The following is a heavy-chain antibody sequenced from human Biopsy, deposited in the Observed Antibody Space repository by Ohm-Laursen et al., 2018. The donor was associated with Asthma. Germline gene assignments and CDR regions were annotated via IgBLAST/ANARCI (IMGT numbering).Heavy chain of an antibody. Sequence: GSLRLSCAASGFTFSSYAMSWVRQAPGKGLEWVSAISGSGGSTYYADSVKGRFTISRDNSKNTLYLQMNGLRAEDTAVYYCAKGYYYDSSGFDYWGQGTLVTVSS. V-gene: IGHV3-23*01. D-gene: IGHD3-22*01. CDR3: AKGYYYDSSGFDY. CDR1: GFTFSSYA. CDR2: ISGSGGST. J-gene: IGHJ4*02.